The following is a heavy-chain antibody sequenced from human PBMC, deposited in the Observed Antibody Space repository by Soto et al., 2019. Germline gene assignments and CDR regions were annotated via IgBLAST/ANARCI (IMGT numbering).Heavy chain of an antibody. J-gene: IGHJ6*02. CDR3: ERECAVPYYSSGMDV. V-gene: IGHV1-18*01. D-gene: IGHD2-2*01. CDR2: ISGYNGKT. CDR1: GYTFTSYG. Sequence: QVQLVQSGGEVRKPGASVTVSCKASGYTFTSYGISWVRQAPGQGLEWMGWISGYNGKTNYAQKVQDRVTMTTDTSTSTVYLELRSLRFDDTAVYYCERECAVPYYSSGMDVWGQGTTVTLSS.